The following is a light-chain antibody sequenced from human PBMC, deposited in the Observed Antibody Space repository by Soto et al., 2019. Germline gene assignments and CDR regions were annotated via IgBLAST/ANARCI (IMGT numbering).Light chain of an antibody. CDR2: DNN. CDR3: GTWDSSLSAGV. Sequence: SVLTQPPSVSAAPGQKVTISCSGSSSNIGNNFVSWYQQLPGTAPKLLIYDNNKRPSGIPDRFSGSKSGTSATLGITGLQTGDEDDYYCGTWDSSLSAGVFGGGPQLTVL. J-gene: IGLJ2*01. CDR1: SSNIGNNF. V-gene: IGLV1-51*01.